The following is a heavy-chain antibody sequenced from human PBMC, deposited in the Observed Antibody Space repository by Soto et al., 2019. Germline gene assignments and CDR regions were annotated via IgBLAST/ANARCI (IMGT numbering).Heavy chain of an antibody. V-gene: IGHV1-69*13. Sequence: AAVKVSCKASGCTFSSYAISWVRQAPGQGREWIGGVSPIFGTANYAQKFQGRVTITADESTSTAYMELSSLRSEDTAVYYCARGGITGTTGDQKPFDPWGQGTLVTVSS. D-gene: IGHD1-7*01. CDR2: VSPIFGTA. J-gene: IGHJ5*02. CDR3: ARGGITGTTGDQKPFDP. CDR1: GCTFSSYA.